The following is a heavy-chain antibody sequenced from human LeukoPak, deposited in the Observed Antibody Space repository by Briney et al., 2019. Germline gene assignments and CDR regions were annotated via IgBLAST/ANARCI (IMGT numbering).Heavy chain of an antibody. D-gene: IGHD3-3*01. Sequence: ASVKVSCKASGGTFSSYAISWVRQAPGQGLEWMGGIIPIFGTANYAQKFQGRVTITADESTSTAYMVLSSLRSEDTAVYYCARVVLPAIFGNYYYYYMDVWGKGTTVTVSS. J-gene: IGHJ6*03. V-gene: IGHV1-69*01. CDR1: GGTFSSYA. CDR2: IIPIFGTA. CDR3: ARVVLPAIFGNYYYYYMDV.